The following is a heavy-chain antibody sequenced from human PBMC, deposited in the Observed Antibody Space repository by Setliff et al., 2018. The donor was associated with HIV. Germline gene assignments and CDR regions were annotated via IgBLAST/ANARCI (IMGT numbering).Heavy chain of an antibody. J-gene: IGHJ3*02. CDR2: ISSSSSTI. CDR1: GFTFGSYS. V-gene: IGHV3-48*04. D-gene: IGHD3-22*01. Sequence: GGSLRLSCAASGFTFGSYSMNWVRQAPGKGLEWVSYISSSSSTIYYADSVKGRFTISRDNAKNSLYLQMNSLRAEDTAVYYCARDKAAYYYDSSLDAFDIWGQGTMVTVSS. CDR3: ARDKAAYYYDSSLDAFDI.